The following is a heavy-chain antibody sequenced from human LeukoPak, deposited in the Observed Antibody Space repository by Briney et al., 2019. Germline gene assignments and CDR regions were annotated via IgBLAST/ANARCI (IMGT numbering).Heavy chain of an antibody. V-gene: IGHV4-61*01. J-gene: IGHJ4*02. Sequence: SETLSLTCTVSGGSVSSGSYYWSWIRQPPGKGLEWIGYIYYSGSSNYNPSLKSRVTISLDTSKNQFSLKLSSVTAADTAVYYCARFLVRGVQGFYHFDFWGQGTLVTVSS. CDR1: GGSVSSGSYY. D-gene: IGHD3-10*01. CDR3: ARFLVRGVQGFYHFDF. CDR2: IYYSGSS.